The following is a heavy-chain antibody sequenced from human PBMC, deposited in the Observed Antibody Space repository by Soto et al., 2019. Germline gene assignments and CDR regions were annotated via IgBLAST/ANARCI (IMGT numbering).Heavy chain of an antibody. CDR2: IYHSGSA. D-gene: IGHD6-13*01. V-gene: IGHV4-4*02. J-gene: IGHJ4*02. CDR3: ARYIAASGTYYFDY. Sequence: PSETLSLTCAVPGGSIGSSYWWSWVRQPPGKGLEWIGEIYHSGSANYNPSLKSRVTISVDNSKNQFSLKLSSVTAADTAVYYCARYIAASGTYYFDYWGQGTLVTVSS. CDR1: GGSIGSSYW.